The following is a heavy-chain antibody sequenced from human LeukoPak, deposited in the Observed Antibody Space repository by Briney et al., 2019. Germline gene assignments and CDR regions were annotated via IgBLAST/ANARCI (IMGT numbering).Heavy chain of an antibody. V-gene: IGHV3-74*01. CDR2: INSDGSSA. D-gene: IGHD3-22*01. CDR1: GFTFSRYL. CDR3: ARVMTIDYYDSSGYYY. Sequence: GGSLRLSCAASGFTFSRYLMHWVRHAPGKGLVWVPPINSDGSSANYADSVKGRFTISRDNAKNTLYLQMNSLRAEDTAVYYCARVMTIDYYDSSGYYYWGQGTLVTVSS. J-gene: IGHJ4*02.